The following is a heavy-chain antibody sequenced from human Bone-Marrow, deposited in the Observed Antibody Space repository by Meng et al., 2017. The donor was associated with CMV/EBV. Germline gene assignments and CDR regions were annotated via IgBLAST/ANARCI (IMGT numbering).Heavy chain of an antibody. Sequence: SGFTFSSYAMSWVRQAPGKGLEWVSAISGSGGSTYYADSVKGRFTISRGNSKNTLYLQMNSLRAEDTAVYYCAKDGGAAYSSPDWFDPWGQGTLVTVSS. D-gene: IGHD6-13*01. CDR1: GFTFSSYA. V-gene: IGHV3-23*01. CDR3: AKDGGAAYSSPDWFDP. J-gene: IGHJ5*02. CDR2: ISGSGGST.